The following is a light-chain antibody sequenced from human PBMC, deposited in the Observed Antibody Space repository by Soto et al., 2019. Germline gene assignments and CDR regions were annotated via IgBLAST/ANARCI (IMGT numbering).Light chain of an antibody. CDR1: SGDVGGYNY. V-gene: IGLV2-14*01. J-gene: IGLJ2*01. CDR3: TSYTSGSTPVI. Sequence: QSALTQPASVSGSPGQSITISCTGTSGDVGGYNYVSWYQHHPGKAPRLMIYEVSNRPSGVSNRFSGSKSGNTASLTISGLQTEDEADYYCTSYTSGSTPVIFGGGTKLTV. CDR2: EVS.